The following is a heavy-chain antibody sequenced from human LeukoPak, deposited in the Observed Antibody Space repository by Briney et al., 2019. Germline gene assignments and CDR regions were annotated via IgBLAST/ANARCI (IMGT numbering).Heavy chain of an antibody. V-gene: IGHV4-39*07. CDR3: ARGVGRFSSNLDY. J-gene: IGHJ4*02. D-gene: IGHD1-26*01. CDR2: LFYSGTT. CDR1: GGSIGETTYF. Sequence: SETLSLTCTVSGGSIGETTYFWGWIRQPPGKGPEWIGSLFYSGTTYYNPSLKSRVTISVDTSTNQFFLKLTSVTAADTAVYYCARGVGRFSSNLDYWGQGTLVTVSS.